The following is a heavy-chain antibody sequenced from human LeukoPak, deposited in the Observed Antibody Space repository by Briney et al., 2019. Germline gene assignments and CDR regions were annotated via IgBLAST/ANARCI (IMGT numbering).Heavy chain of an antibody. D-gene: IGHD5-12*01. CDR1: GGSISSGSYY. CDR3: ARVRVDPHSDYYYGMDV. CDR2: IYTSGST. V-gene: IGHV4-61*02. J-gene: IGHJ6*02. Sequence: SETLSLTCTVSGGSISSGSYYWSWIRQPAGKGLEWIGRIYTSGSTNYNPSLKSRVTISVDTSKNQFSLKLSSVTAADTAVYYCARVRVDPHSDYYYGMDVWGQGTTVTVSS.